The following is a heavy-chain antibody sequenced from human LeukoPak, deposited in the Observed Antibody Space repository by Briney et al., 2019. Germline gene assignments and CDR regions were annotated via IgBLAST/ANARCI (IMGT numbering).Heavy chain of an antibody. CDR3: AKKVEQSSGYRYGY. CDR1: GFILSNYA. J-gene: IGHJ4*02. Sequence: PRGSLRLACAASGFILSNYAMGSVRQAPGKGLGLVSAIRGSGGSTYYADSVKGRFTISRDNSMQTLYLQMNTVSAEDTALYYCAKKVEQSSGYRYGYWGQGTLVTVSS. D-gene: IGHD3-22*01. CDR2: IRGSGGST. V-gene: IGHV3-23*01.